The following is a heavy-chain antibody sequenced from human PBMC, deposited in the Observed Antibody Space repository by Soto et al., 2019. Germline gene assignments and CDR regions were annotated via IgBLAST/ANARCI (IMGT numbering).Heavy chain of an antibody. V-gene: IGHV4-30-4*08. CDR3: ATAVYCRSARCSNWFCP. Sequence: TCTLGARPPYSGSYYRSSIRPPPTKCLKSIGSIYWSGRTSYNPSLKSRVTISLDTSKNQFSLKPSSVTAADTAVYYCATAVYCRSARCSNWFCPCGQGTMVTVAS. D-gene: IGHD2-15*01. CDR1: ARPPYSGSYY. CDR2: IYWSGRT. J-gene: IGHJ5*01.